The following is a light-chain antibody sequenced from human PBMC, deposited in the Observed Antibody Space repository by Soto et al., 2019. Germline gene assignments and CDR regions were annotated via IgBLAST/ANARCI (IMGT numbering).Light chain of an antibody. Sequence: EIVWTQSQTNLSSYPRVRATLSCRASQTVSSKLAWYQHKPGQAHRLLIYDTSNGATGIPARFSGSGSGKDFTLTISSLEPEDFAVYCCQQRKSRPRTFGQGTKVDIK. CDR2: DTS. V-gene: IGKV3-11*01. CDR3: QQRKSRPRT. CDR1: QTVSSK. J-gene: IGKJ1*01.